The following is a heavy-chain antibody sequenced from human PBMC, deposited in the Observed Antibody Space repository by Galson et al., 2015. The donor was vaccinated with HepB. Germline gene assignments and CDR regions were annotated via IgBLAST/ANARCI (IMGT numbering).Heavy chain of an antibody. Sequence: SETLSLTCTVSGGSISSYYWSWIRQPPGKGLEWIGYIYYSGSTNYNPSLKSRVTISVDTSKNQFSLKLSSVTAADTAVYYCARDVRRGYYYYMDVWGKGTTVTVSS. CDR3: ARDVRRGYYYYMDV. CDR1: GGSISSYY. CDR2: IYYSGST. V-gene: IGHV4-59*01. D-gene: IGHD1-1*01. J-gene: IGHJ6*03.